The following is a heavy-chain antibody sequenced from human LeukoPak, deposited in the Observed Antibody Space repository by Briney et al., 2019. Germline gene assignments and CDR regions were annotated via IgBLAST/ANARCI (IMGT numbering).Heavy chain of an antibody. CDR1: GFTFSSYN. D-gene: IGHD5-12*01. CDR2: ISDSSSDI. J-gene: IGHJ4*02. V-gene: IGHV3-21*01. CDR3: ARDLSGYGPSHYFDD. Sequence: GGSLRLSCAASGFTFSSYNMNWVRQAPGKGLEWVSCISDSSSDIYYADSVKGRFTISRDNAKNSLYLQMNSLRAEDTAVYYCARDLSGYGPSHYFDDWGQGTLVTVSS.